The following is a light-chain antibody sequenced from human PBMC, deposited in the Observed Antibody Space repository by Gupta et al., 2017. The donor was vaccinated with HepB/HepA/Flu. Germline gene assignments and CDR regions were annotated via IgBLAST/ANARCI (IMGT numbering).Light chain of an antibody. Sequence: IGRNPVDWYQHVPGTAPKLLIYNADQRPSGVPDRFSGSKSDTSASLATSGLHSEDEADYYCAAWDDSLKAYVFGSGTKVTVL. J-gene: IGLJ1*01. CDR1: IGRNP. V-gene: IGLV1-44*01. CDR2: NAD. CDR3: AAWDDSLKAYV.